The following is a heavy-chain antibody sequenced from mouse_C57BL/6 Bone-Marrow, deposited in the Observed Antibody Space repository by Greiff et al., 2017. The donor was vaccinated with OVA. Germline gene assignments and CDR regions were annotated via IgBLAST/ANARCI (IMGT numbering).Heavy chain of an antibody. Sequence: EVQLQQSGPELVKPGASVKIPCKASGYTFTDYNMDWVKQSHGKSLEWIGDINPNNGGTIYNQRFKGKATLTVDKSSSTAYMELRSLTSEDTAVYYCARKAWGNYTVYYFDYWGQGTTLTVSS. D-gene: IGHD1-1*01. J-gene: IGHJ2*01. CDR3: ARKAWGNYTVYYFDY. CDR2: INPNNGGT. CDR1: GYTFTDYN. V-gene: IGHV1-18*01.